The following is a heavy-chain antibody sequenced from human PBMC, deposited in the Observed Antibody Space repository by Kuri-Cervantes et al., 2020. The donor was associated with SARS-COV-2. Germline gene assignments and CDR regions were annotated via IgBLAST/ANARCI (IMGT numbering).Heavy chain of an antibody. CDR2: IIPIFGTA. D-gene: IGHD6-19*01. Sequence: SVKVSCKASGGTFSSYANSWVRQAPGQGLEWMGGIIPIFGTANYAQKFQGRVTITADESTSTAYMELSSLRSEDTAVYYCARGRVAGSHLSFYYWGQGTLVTVSS. V-gene: IGHV1-69*13. J-gene: IGHJ4*02. CDR1: GGTFSSYA. CDR3: ARGRVAGSHLSFYY.